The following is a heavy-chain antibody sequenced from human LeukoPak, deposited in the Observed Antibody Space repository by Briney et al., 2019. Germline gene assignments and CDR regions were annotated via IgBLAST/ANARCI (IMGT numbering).Heavy chain of an antibody. Sequence: ASVKVSCKASGYTFTGYYMHWVRQAPGQGLEWMGRINPNSGGTNYAQKFQGRVTMTRDTSISTAYMELSRLRSDDTAVYYCARDRYCSSTSCYRLANWFDPWGQGTLVTVSS. CDR3: ARDRYCSSTSCYRLANWFDP. CDR1: GYTFTGYY. CDR2: INPNSGGT. V-gene: IGHV1-2*06. D-gene: IGHD2-2*01. J-gene: IGHJ5*02.